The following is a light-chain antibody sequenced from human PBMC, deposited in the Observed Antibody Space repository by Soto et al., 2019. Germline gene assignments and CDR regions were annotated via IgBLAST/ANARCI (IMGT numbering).Light chain of an antibody. CDR1: SSDVGGHNF. CDR3: STYTVTSTHYV. V-gene: IGLV2-14*01. Sequence: QSALTQPASVSGSPGQSITISCTGTSSDVGGHNFVSWFRQNPGKAPQLLISEVSNRPSGVSHRFSGSKSGNTASLTISGLRPDDEADYYCSTYTVTSTHYVFGTGTKVTVL. CDR2: EVS. J-gene: IGLJ1*01.